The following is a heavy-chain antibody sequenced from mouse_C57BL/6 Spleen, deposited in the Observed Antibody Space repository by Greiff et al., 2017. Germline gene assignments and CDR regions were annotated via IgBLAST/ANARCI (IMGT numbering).Heavy chain of an antibody. D-gene: IGHD1-1*01. V-gene: IGHV1-50*01. Sequence: QVQLQQPGAELVKPGASVKLSCKASGYTFTSYWMQWVKQRPGQGLEWIGEIDPSDSYTNYNQKFKGKATLTVDTSSSTAYMQLSSLTSEDSAVYYCARSTTVVDYAMDYWGQGTSVTVSS. CDR1: GYTFTSYW. CDR3: ARSTTVVDYAMDY. CDR2: IDPSDSYT. J-gene: IGHJ4*01.